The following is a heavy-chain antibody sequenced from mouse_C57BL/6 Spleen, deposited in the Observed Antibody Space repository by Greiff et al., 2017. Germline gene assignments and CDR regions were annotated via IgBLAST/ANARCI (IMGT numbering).Heavy chain of an antibody. J-gene: IGHJ2*01. Sequence: EVQLQESGPGLVKPSQSLSLTCSVTGYYITSGYYWNWIRQFPGNKLEWMGYISYDGSNNYNPSLKNRISITRDTSKTQFFLKLNSVTTEDTATYYCAREGMYYGNYLDYWGQGTTLTVSS. CDR3: AREGMYYGNYLDY. CDR2: ISYDGSN. V-gene: IGHV3-6*01. D-gene: IGHD2-1*01. CDR1: GYYITSGYY.